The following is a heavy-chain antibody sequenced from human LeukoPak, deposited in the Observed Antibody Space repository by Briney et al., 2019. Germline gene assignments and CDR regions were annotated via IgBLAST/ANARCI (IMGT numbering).Heavy chain of an antibody. CDR1: GYTFTSYA. CDR2: INAGNGNT. V-gene: IGHV1-3*01. CDR3: ASEFQRGPPYYYYGMDV. Sequence: ASVKVSCKGSGYTFTSYAMHWVRQAPGQRLEWMGWINAGNGNTKYSQKFQGRVTITRDTSASTAYMELSRQRSEDTAVYYCASEFQRGPPYYYYGMDVWGQGSTVTVSS. J-gene: IGHJ6*02. D-gene: IGHD5-24*01.